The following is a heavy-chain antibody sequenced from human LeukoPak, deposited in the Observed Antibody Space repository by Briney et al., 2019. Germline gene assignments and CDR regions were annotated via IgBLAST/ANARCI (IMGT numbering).Heavy chain of an antibody. CDR3: ARVGWGYNQGGGFDP. V-gene: IGHV3-30*04. CDR2: ISHDEGNI. J-gene: IGHJ5*02. Sequence: GGSLRLSCAASGITFSGYALHWVRQAPGKGLEWVAFISHDEGNIQYADVVKGRFTISRDDSEDTLHLQMNSLRVEDTAVYYCARVGWGYNQGGGFDPWGQGTLVTVSS. CDR1: GITFSGYA. D-gene: IGHD1-14*01.